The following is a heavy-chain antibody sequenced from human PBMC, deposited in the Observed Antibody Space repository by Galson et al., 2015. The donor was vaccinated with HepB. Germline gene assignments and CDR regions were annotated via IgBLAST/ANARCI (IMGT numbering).Heavy chain of an antibody. D-gene: IGHD2-15*01. CDR2: IGGNGNRP. CDR3: ARIVGSVPPFFGDNPIYFDY. V-gene: IGHV3-23*01. Sequence: SLRLSCAASGFDFSSHALSWVRQAPGKGPEWVPGIGGNGNRPNYADALEGRFTISRDSSKNTLYLQMHSLRAEDTAVYYCARIVGSVPPFFGDNPIYFDYWGQGAMVTVSS. CDR1: GFDFSSHA. J-gene: IGHJ4*02.